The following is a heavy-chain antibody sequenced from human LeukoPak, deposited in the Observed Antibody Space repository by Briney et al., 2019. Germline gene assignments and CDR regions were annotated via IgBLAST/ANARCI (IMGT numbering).Heavy chain of an antibody. Sequence: GGSLRLSCEASRFTFSSYEMNWFRQAPGKGLEWVSYVSKSGGTMKNADSVKGRFTVSRDNAKNSLYLQMNSLTAEDTAVYYCATAVIRGRGTMVTVSS. CDR2: VSKSGGTM. J-gene: IGHJ3*02. V-gene: IGHV3-48*03. CDR1: RFTFSSYE. CDR3: ATAVI.